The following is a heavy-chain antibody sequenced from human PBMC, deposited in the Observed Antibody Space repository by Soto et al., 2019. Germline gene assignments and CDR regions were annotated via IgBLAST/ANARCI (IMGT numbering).Heavy chain of an antibody. Sequence: QITLKESGPTLVKPTQTLTLTCTFSGFSLSTRDVGVGWIRQPPGKALEWLAVIYWDDSKTYRPSLESRLTITKYTSKNQVALTMTNMDPVDTATYYCAHAYGGRSLYWGQGTLVTVSS. J-gene: IGHJ4*02. CDR2: IYWDDSK. CDR1: GFSLSTRDVG. V-gene: IGHV2-5*02. CDR3: AHAYGGRSLY. D-gene: IGHD1-26*01.